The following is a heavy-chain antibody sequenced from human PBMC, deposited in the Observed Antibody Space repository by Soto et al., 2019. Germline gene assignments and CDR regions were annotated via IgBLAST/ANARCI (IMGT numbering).Heavy chain of an antibody. CDR2: IGPESGAT. D-gene: IGHD1-26*01. J-gene: IGHJ4*02. CDR1: GYTFTGHY. Sequence: QVQLVQSGAEVKKPGASVKVSCKASGYTFTGHYIHWVRQAPEQGPEWMGEIGPESGATRYAQKFQGRVTMTRDTSITTVYMELNTLSPDDTAVYYCGRGRSGQIVVFYWGQGTPVTVSS. CDR3: GRGRSGQIVVFY. V-gene: IGHV1-2*02.